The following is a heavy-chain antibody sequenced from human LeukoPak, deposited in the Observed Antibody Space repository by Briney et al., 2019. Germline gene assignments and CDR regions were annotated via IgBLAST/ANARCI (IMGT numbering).Heavy chain of an antibody. Sequence: SGPTLVNPTPAPTLTCTFSGFSRSTRGVGVGWIRQPQGKALEWLAPIYLDDDKRYSPCLKSRLTIAKDTSKNQVVLTMTNMDPVDTATYYCAHSGYYDSSGYYYPYFDYWGQGTLVTVSS. CDR1: GFSRSTRGVG. CDR3: AHSGYYDSSGYYYPYFDY. D-gene: IGHD3-22*01. J-gene: IGHJ4*02. CDR2: IYLDDDK. V-gene: IGHV2-5*02.